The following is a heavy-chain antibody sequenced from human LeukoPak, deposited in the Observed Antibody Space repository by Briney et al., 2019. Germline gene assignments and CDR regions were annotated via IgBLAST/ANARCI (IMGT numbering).Heavy chain of an antibody. CDR1: GGSISSYY. D-gene: IGHD3-10*01. Sequence: SETLSLTCTVPGGSISSYYWSWIRQPAGKGLEWIGRIYTSGSTNYNPSLKSRVTMSVDTSKNQFSLKLSSGTAADTAVYYCASEVRGVLTYFDYWGQGTLVTVSS. CDR3: ASEVRGVLTYFDY. V-gene: IGHV4-4*07. J-gene: IGHJ4*02. CDR2: IYTSGST.